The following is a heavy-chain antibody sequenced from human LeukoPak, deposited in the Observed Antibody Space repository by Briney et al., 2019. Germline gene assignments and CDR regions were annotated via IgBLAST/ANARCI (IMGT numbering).Heavy chain of an antibody. V-gene: IGHV3-23*01. CDR3: AKPSGYSGYEEFDY. CDR2: ISGSGGST. CDR1: GFTFSSYA. D-gene: IGHD5-12*01. J-gene: IGHJ4*02. Sequence: PGGSLRLSCAASGFTFSSYAMSWVRQVPGKGLEWVSAISGSGGSTYYADSVKGRFTISRDNSKNTLYLQMNSLRAEDTAVYYCAKPSGYSGYEEFDYWGQGTLVTVSS.